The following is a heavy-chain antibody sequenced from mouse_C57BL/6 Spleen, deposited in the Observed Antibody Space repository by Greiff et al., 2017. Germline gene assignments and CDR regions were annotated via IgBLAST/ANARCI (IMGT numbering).Heavy chain of an antibody. D-gene: IGHD2-5*01. J-gene: IGHJ4*01. CDR1: GFTFSDYG. CDR2: ISNLAYSI. CDR3: ARQNAYYSNYAMDY. V-gene: IGHV5-15*01. Sequence: EVKLMESGGGLVQPGGSLKLSCAASGFTFSDYGMAWVRQAPRKGPEWVAFISNLAYSIYYADTVTGRFTISRENAKNTLYLEMSSLRSEDTAMYYCARQNAYYSNYAMDYWGQGTSVTVSS.